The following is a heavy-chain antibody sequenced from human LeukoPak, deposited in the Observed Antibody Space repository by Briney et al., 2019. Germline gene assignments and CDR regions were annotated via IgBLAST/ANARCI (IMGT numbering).Heavy chain of an antibody. CDR3: AKDIRGSTSWYGLDY. CDR1: GFTFDDYA. J-gene: IGHJ4*02. Sequence: PGGSLRLSCAASGFTFDDYAIHWVRQAPGKGLEWVSLISWDGGSTHYADSVKGRFTISRDNSKNSLYLQMNSLRAEDTALYYCAKDIRGSTSWYGLDYWGQGTLVTVSS. D-gene: IGHD6-13*01. V-gene: IGHV3-43D*03. CDR2: ISWDGGST.